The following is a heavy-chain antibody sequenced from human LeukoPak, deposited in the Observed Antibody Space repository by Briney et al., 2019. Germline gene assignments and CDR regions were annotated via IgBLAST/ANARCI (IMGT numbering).Heavy chain of an antibody. CDR2: MNTNSSNT. CDR3: VRVPPRTTNYGY. J-gene: IGHJ4*02. CDR1: GYTFTSYG. D-gene: IGHD1-14*01. Sequence: ASVKVSCKASGYTFTSYGINWVRQATGQGLEWMGWMNTNSSNTGYAQKFQGRVTMTRNISIGTAYMELSSLRSEDTAIYYCVRVPPRTTNYGYWGQGTLVTVSS. V-gene: IGHV1-8*01.